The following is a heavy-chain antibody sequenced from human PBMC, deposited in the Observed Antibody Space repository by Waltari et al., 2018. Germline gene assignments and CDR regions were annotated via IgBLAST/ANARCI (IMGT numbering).Heavy chain of an antibody. Sequence: QVQLQQWGAGLLKPSETLSLTCAVYGGSFSGYYWSWIRQPPGKGLEWIGEINHIGSTNSNPSLKSRVTISVDTSKNQFSLKLSSVTAADTAVYYCARRIRRPLDYWGQGTLVTVSS. CDR3: ARRIRRPLDY. J-gene: IGHJ4*02. CDR1: GGSFSGYY. CDR2: INHIGST. V-gene: IGHV4-34*01.